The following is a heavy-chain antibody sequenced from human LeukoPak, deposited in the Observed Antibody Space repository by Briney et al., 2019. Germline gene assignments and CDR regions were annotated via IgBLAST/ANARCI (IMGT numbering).Heavy chain of an antibody. CDR3: ARVRFLEWLSIYYFDY. V-gene: IGHV3-48*03. D-gene: IGHD3-3*01. Sequence: GGSLRLSCAASGFTFSSYEMNWVRHAPGKGLEWVSYISSSGSTIYYADSVKGRFTISRDNAKNSLYLQMNSLRAEDTAVYYCARVRFLEWLSIYYFDYWGQGTLLTVSS. J-gene: IGHJ4*02. CDR2: ISSSGSTI. CDR1: GFTFSSYE.